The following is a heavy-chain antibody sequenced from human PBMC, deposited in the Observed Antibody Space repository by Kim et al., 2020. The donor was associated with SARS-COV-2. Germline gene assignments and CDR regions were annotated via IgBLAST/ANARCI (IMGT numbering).Heavy chain of an antibody. D-gene: IGHD4-17*01. Sequence: ASVKVSCKASGYTFTSYYMHWVRQAPGQGLEWMGIINPSGGSTSYAQKFQGRVTMTRDTSTSTVYMELSSLRSEDTAVYYCARESGVRTTVKSYYYYGMDVWGQGTTVTVSS. V-gene: IGHV1-46*01. CDR2: INPSGGST. CDR3: ARESGVRTTVKSYYYYGMDV. J-gene: IGHJ6*02. CDR1: GYTFTSYY.